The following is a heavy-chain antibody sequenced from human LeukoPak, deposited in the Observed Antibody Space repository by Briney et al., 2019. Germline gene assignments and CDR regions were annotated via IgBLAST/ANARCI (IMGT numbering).Heavy chain of an antibody. CDR2: IKQDGSEK. Sequence: GGSLRLSCAASGFTFSSYWMSWVRQAPGKGLEWVANIKQDGSEKYHVDSVKGRFAISRDNAKNSLYLQMNSLRAEDTAVYYCARMNFDWFNFDYWGQGTLVTVSS. D-gene: IGHD3-9*01. J-gene: IGHJ4*02. CDR3: ARMNFDWFNFDY. CDR1: GFTFSSYW. V-gene: IGHV3-7*03.